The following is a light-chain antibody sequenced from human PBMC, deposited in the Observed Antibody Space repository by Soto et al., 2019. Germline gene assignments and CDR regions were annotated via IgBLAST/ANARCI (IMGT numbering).Light chain of an antibody. V-gene: IGKV1-12*01. CDR1: QDIRSW. Sequence: DIQLTQSPSSVSASIGDRVTITCWASQDIRSWLAWYQQKAGKAPKLVISAASTLQRGVPSRFSGSGFGTNFTLAITSLQPEEFATYYCQQANSFPITFGQGTRLDIK. CDR3: QQANSFPIT. J-gene: IGKJ5*01. CDR2: AAS.